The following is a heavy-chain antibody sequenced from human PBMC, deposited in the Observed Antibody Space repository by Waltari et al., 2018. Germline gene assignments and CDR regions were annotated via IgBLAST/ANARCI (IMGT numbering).Heavy chain of an antibody. CDR1: GFTFGSYE. V-gene: IGHV3-48*03. CDR3: ARALGGKWEPEVLNY. D-gene: IGHD1-26*01. CDR2: ISSSGSTI. J-gene: IGHJ4*02. Sequence: EVQLVESGGGLVQPGGSLRLSCAATGFTFGSYEMKWVRKAPGKGLEGVSYISSSGSTIDYADTVKGRFTISRDNAKNSLYLQMNSLRAEDTAVYYCARALGGKWEPEVLNYWGQGTLVTVSS.